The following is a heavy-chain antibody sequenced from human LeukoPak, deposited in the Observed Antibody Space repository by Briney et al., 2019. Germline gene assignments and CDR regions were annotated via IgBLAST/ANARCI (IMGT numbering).Heavy chain of an antibody. V-gene: IGHV3-30-3*01. D-gene: IGHD2-2*01. CDR3: ASGDIVVVPAAMVY. CDR1: GFTFSSYA. Sequence: GGSLRLSCAASGFTFSSYAMHWVRQAPGKGLEWVAVISYDGSNKYYADSVKGRFTISRDNSKNTLYLQMNSLRAEDTAVYYCASGDIVVVPAAMVYWGQGTLVTVSS. J-gene: IGHJ4*02. CDR2: ISYDGSNK.